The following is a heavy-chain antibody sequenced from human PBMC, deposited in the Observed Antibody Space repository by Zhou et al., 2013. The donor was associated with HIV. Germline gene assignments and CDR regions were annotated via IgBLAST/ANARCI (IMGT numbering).Heavy chain of an antibody. CDR3: VRGEEDLSEIVAVTGLTAEVYTAFAI. J-gene: IGHJ3*02. V-gene: IGHV1-2*02. Sequence: QVQLVQSGAEVKKPGASVKVSCRASGYSFTDYYIHWVRQAPGQGLDWMGWISPNSGDTKYAQKFQGRVTMTRDTSIRTVYMELSRLRSDDTAVYYCVRGEEDLSEIVAVTGLTAEVYTAFAIWGQGTMITVSS. CDR2: ISPNSGDT. D-gene: IGHD3-16*02. CDR1: GYSFTDYY.